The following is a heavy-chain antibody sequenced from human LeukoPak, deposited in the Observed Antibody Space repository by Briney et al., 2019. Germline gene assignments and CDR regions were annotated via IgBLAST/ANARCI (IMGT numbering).Heavy chain of an antibody. J-gene: IGHJ4*02. CDR2: IIPIFGTA. D-gene: IGHD4-17*01. CDR1: GGTFSSYA. Sequence: SVKVSCKASGGTFSSYAISWVRQAPEQGLEWMGGIIPIFGTANYAQKFQGRVTITADESTSTAYMELSSLRSEDTAVYYCARSERDATVTTDYWGQGTLVTVSS. V-gene: IGHV1-69*13. CDR3: ARSERDATVTTDY.